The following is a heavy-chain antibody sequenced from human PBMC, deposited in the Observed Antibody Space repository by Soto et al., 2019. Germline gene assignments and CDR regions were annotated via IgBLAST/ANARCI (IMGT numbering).Heavy chain of an antibody. V-gene: IGHV3-11*01. CDR3: ARGPLKDIVVVVAATSPWFDP. Sequence: GGSLRLSCAASGFTFSDYYMSWIRQAPGKGLEWVSYISSSGSTIYYADSVKGRFTISRDNAKNSLYLQMNSLRAEDTAVYYCARGPLKDIVVVVAATSPWFDPWGQGTLVTVSS. J-gene: IGHJ5*02. CDR1: GFTFSDYY. D-gene: IGHD2-15*01. CDR2: ISSSGSTI.